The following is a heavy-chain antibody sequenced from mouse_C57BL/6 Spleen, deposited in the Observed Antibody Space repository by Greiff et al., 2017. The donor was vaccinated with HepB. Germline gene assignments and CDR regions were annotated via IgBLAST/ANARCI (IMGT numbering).Heavy chain of an antibody. J-gene: IGHJ4*01. CDR3: AREYYSSSYNTMDY. D-gene: IGHD1-1*01. CDR2: IDPEDGET. V-gene: IGHV14-2*01. Sequence: VQLQQSGAELVKPGASVKLSCTASGFNIKDYYMHWVKQRTEQGLEWIGRIDPEDGETKHAPKFQGKATITADTSSNTAYLQLSSLTAEDTAVYYWAREYYSSSYNTMDYWGQGTSVTVSS. CDR1: GFNIKDYY.